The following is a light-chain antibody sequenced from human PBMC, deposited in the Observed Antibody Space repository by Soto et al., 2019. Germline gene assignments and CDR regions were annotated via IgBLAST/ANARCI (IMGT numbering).Light chain of an antibody. V-gene: IGLV1-44*01. CDR2: SNN. J-gene: IGLJ2*01. Sequence: QSVLTQPASVSGTPGQRVTISCSGSSSNIGSNTVNWYQQLPGTAPKLLIYSNNQRPSGVPDRFSGSKSGTSASLAISGLQSEDEADYYCAAWDDSLNVVFGGGTKLTVL. CDR1: SSNIGSNT. CDR3: AAWDDSLNVV.